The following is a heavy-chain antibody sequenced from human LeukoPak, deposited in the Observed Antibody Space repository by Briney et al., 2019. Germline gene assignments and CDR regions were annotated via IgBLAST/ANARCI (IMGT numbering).Heavy chain of an antibody. J-gene: IGHJ4*02. V-gene: IGHV4-34*01. CDR3: ARFITMVRGALDY. Sequence: SETLSLTCAVYGGSFSDYYWSWICQPPGKGLEWIGEINHSGSTNYNPSLKSRVTISVDTSKNQFSLKLSSVTAADTAVYYCARFITMVRGALDYWGQGTLVTVSS. CDR1: GGSFSDYY. CDR2: INHSGST. D-gene: IGHD3-10*01.